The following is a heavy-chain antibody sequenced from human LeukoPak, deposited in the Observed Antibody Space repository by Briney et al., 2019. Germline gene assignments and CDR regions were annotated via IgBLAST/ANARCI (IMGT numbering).Heavy chain of an antibody. J-gene: IGHJ4*02. CDR3: ASTLVGYYDSSGYYFDY. V-gene: IGHV1-69*04. Sequence: GASVKVSCKASGGTFSSYAISWVRQAPGQGLEWMGRIIPILGIANYAQKFQGRVTITADKSTSTAYMELSSLRSEGTAVYYCASTLVGYYDSSGYYFDYWGQGTLVTVSS. CDR1: GGTFSSYA. D-gene: IGHD3-22*01. CDR2: IIPILGIA.